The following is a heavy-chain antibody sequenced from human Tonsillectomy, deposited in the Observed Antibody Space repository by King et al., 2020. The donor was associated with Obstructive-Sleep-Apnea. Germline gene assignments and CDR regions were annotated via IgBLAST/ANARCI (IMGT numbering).Heavy chain of an antibody. V-gene: IGHV3-48*04. CDR2: ISSSSNTI. CDR3: ARGTIRGDY. J-gene: IGHJ4*02. Sequence: VQLVESGGGLVQPGGSLRLSCAASGCTFSNYNMNWVRQAPGKGLEWVSYISSSSNTIYYADSVKGRFTISRDNAKNSLYLQMNSLRAEDTAVYYCARGTIRGDYWGQGTLVTVSS. CDR1: GCTFSNYN. D-gene: IGHD3-16*01.